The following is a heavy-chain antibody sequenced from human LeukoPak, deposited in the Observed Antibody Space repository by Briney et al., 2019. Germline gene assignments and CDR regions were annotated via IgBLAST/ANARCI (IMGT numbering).Heavy chain of an antibody. CDR2: IRHDGSNK. CDR1: GFTFSSYG. V-gene: IGHV3-30*02. Sequence: GRSLRHSCAASGFTFSSYGMHWVSQAPGKGLEWVAFIRHDGSNKYYADSVKGRFTISRDNSKNTLYLQMNSLRAEDTAVYYCAKWAEYYYDSSGSIPGYWGQGTLVTVSS. D-gene: IGHD3-22*01. CDR3: AKWAEYYYDSSGSIPGY. J-gene: IGHJ4*02.